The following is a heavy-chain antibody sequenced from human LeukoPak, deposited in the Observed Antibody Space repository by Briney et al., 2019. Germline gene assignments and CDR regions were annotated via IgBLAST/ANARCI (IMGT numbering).Heavy chain of an antibody. D-gene: IGHD6-19*01. J-gene: IGHJ6*03. CDR3: ATAGESSGWGTSSYYYYYYMDV. Sequence: ASVRVSCKASGYTFTSYGISWVRQAPGQGLEWVGWISAYNDNTNSAQKLQGRVTMTTDTSTSTAYMELRSLRSDDTAVYYCATAGESSGWGTSSYYYYYYMDVWGKGTTVTVSS. V-gene: IGHV1-18*01. CDR1: GYTFTSYG. CDR2: ISAYNDNT.